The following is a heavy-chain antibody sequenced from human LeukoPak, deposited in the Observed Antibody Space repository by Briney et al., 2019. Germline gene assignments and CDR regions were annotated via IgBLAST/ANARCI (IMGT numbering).Heavy chain of an antibody. D-gene: IGHD3-22*01. J-gene: IGHJ4*02. CDR3: ARGLRYYDSSGYHVY. V-gene: IGHV1-2*02. CDR2: INPNSGGT. Sequence: ASVKVSCKASGYTFTGYYMYWVRQAPGQGLEWMGWINPNSGGTNYAQKFQGRVTMTRDTSISTAYMELSRLRSDDTAVYYCARGLRYYDSSGYHVYWGQGTLVTVSS. CDR1: GYTFTGYY.